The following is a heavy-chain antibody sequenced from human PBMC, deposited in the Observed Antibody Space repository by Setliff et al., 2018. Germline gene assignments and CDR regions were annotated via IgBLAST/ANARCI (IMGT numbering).Heavy chain of an antibody. J-gene: IGHJ4*02. D-gene: IGHD3-10*01. CDR1: GGSTSSYY. CDR2: VYYTGDT. V-gene: IGHV4-59*03. Sequence: SSETLSLTCTVSGGSTSSYYWSWIRQPPGKELEWMAYVYYTGDTYYNPSLKSRISISIDTSKNQFSLNLISVTAADTAVYYCAGSQGSGGYYSNSPYYFHYWGQGTLVTVSS. CDR3: AGSQGSGGYYSNSPYYFHY.